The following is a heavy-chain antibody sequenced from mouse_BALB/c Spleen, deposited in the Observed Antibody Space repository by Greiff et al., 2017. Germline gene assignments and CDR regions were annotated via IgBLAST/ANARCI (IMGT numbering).Heavy chain of an antibody. CDR1: GFTFSSYG. CDR3: ARTRDYRYAGDYVMEY. CDR2: INSNGGST. Sequence: EVKLVESGGDLVKPGGSLKLSCAASGFTFSSYGMSWVRQTPDKRLELVATINSNGGSTYYPDSVKGRFTISRDNAKNTLYLQMSSLKSEDTAMYFCARTRDYRYAGDYVMEYWGEGTSVT. D-gene: IGHD2-14*01. J-gene: IGHJ4*01. V-gene: IGHV5-6-3*01.